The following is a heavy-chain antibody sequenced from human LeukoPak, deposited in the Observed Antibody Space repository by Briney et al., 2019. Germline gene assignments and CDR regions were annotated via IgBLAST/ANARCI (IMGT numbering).Heavy chain of an antibody. CDR2: INSSSSTT. CDR1: GFTFSSYS. CDR3: ARPDRPYYDILTGYPDAFDI. J-gene: IGHJ3*02. V-gene: IGHV3-48*02. D-gene: IGHD3-9*01. Sequence: GGSLRLSCAASGFTFSSYSMNWVPQAPGKGLEWVSYINSSSSTTYYADSVKGRFTISRDNAKNSLYLQMNSLRDEDTAVYYCARPDRPYYDILTGYPDAFDIWGQGTMVTVSS.